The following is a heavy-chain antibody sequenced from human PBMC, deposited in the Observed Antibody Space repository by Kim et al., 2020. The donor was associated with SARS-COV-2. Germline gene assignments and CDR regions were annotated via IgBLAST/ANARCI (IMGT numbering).Heavy chain of an antibody. V-gene: IGHV4-39*02. CDR3: AAFYAYNYFDP. J-gene: IGHJ5*02. Sequence: SETLSLTCSVSGGSLSSSIPYWVWIRQPPGKGLEWIGSLSYSGRTYYNASLESRVTISVDTSKNRFSLNLTSVPATDTAVYYCAAFYAYNYFDPWGQGTLVTVSS. D-gene: IGHD1-1*01. CDR2: LSYSGRT. CDR1: GGSLSSSIPY.